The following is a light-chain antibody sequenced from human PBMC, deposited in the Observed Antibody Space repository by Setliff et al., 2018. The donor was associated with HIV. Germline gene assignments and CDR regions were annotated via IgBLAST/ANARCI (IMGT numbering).Light chain of an antibody. Sequence: QSALAQPASVSGSPGQSITISCTGSSSDVGGYNYVSWYQQHPGKAPKLMIYDVTKRPSGVPYRFSGSKSGNTASLTISGLQAEDEADYYCCSYAGSYTPVIFGGGTKVSV. J-gene: IGLJ2*01. CDR3: CSYAGSYTPVI. CDR1: SSDVGGYNY. V-gene: IGLV2-11*01. CDR2: DVT.